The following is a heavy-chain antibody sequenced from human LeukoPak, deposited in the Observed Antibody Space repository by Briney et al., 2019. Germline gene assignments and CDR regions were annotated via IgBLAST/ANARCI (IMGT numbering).Heavy chain of an antibody. CDR3: ASPAYSTPDAFDI. Sequence: GESLKISCKVSGYSFTNHWIGWVRQMPGKGLEWMGIIYPGDSDTRYSPSFQGQVTISADKSISTAYLQWSSLKASDTAMYYCASPAYSTPDAFDIWGQGTMVTVSS. V-gene: IGHV5-51*01. D-gene: IGHD2-21*01. CDR1: GYSFTNHW. CDR2: IYPGDSDT. J-gene: IGHJ3*02.